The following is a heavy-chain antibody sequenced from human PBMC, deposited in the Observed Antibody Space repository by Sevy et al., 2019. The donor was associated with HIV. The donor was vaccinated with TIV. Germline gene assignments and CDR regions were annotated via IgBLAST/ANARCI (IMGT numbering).Heavy chain of an antibody. V-gene: IGHV4-38-2*01. CDR2: ISHSGST. D-gene: IGHD2-2*01. CDR3: GKSRIISSYDAFDI. CDR1: GYSMSSNYY. J-gene: IGHJ3*02. Sequence: SETLSLTCAVSGYSMSSNYYWGWIRQPPGKGLEWIGTISHSGSTYYNPSLKSRVTISLDTSKSQFSLKLSSVTAADTAVYYCGKSRIISSYDAFDIWGQGTMVTVSS.